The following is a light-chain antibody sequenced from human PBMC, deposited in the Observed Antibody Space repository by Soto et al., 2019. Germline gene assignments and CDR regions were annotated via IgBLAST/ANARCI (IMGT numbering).Light chain of an antibody. V-gene: IGLV2-14*01. Sequence: QSALTQPASVSASPGQSIAISCTGSSSDVGGYNYVSWYQQHPCKAPKLMIYDVSNRPSGVSNRFSGSKSGNTASLTISGLQAEDEADYYCSSYTSSTTYVFGAGTKLTVL. CDR2: DVS. CDR1: SSDVGGYNY. J-gene: IGLJ1*01. CDR3: SSYTSSTTYV.